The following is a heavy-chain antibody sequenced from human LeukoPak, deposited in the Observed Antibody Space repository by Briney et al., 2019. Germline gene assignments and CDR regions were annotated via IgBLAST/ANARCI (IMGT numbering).Heavy chain of an antibody. V-gene: IGHV4-61*02. D-gene: IGHD3-3*01. CDR2: IYTSGST. J-gene: IGHJ3*02. Sequence: SETLSLTCTVSGGSISSGSYYWSWLRQPAGKGLEWIVRIYTSGSTNYNPSLKSRVTISVDTSKNQFSLKLSSVTAADTAVYYCARGTLRFLEWLESSAFDIWGQGTMVTVSS. CDR3: ARGTLRFLEWLESSAFDI. CDR1: GGSISSGSYY.